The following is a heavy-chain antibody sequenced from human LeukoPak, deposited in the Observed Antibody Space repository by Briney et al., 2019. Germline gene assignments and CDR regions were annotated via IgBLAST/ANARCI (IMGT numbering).Heavy chain of an antibody. CDR2: INPNSGGT. CDR3: ARDRSPKRRADSSGWRTNWFDP. J-gene: IGHJ5*02. CDR1: GYTFTGYY. Sequence: GASVKVSCKASGYTFTGYYMHWVRQAPGQGLEWMGWINPNSGGTNYAQKFQGRVTMTRDTSIGTAYMELSRLRSDDTAVYYCARDRSPKRRADSSGWRTNWFDPWGQGTLVTVSS. D-gene: IGHD6-19*01. V-gene: IGHV1-2*02.